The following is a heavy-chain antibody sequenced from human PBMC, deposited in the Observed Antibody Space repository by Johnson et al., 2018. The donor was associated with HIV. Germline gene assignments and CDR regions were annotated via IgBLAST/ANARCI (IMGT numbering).Heavy chain of an antibody. CDR1: GFTFDDYA. CDR2: ISWNSGSI. V-gene: IGHV3-9*01. J-gene: IGHJ3*02. Sequence: VESGGGLVQPGRSLRLSCAASGFTFDDYAMHWVRQAPGKGLAWVSGISWNSGSIGYADSVKGRFTISRDNAKNSLYLQMNSLRAEDTALYYCAKGRSTAQFITYDAFDIWGQGTMVTVSS. D-gene: IGHD3-10*01. CDR3: AKGRSTAQFITYDAFDI.